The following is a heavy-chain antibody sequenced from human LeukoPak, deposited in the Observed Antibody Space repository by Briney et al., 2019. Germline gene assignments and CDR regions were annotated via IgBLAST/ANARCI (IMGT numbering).Heavy chain of an antibody. CDR3: ARRGYPYAYDY. J-gene: IGHJ4*02. D-gene: IGHD5-18*01. V-gene: IGHV3-64*01. CDR2: ITPDGTYT. Sequence: PGGSLRLSCAASGFTFTDAWMNWVRQAPGKGLEYVSAITPDGTYTFYANSVKGRFTISRDNSKNTLFLQMGSLRAEDMALYYCARRGYPYAYDYWGQGTLVTVSS. CDR1: GFTFTDAW.